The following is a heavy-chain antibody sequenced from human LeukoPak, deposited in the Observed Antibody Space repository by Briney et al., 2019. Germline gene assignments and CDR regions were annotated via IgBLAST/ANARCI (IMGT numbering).Heavy chain of an antibody. CDR2: ISYDGSNK. Sequence: GGSLTLSCAASGFNFNSYGMHWLRQAPGKGLEWVAVISYDGSNKYYADSVKGRFTIARDNSKNTLYLQMNSLRAEDTAVYCWARDWGRYFDWLGSAFDIWGQGTMVTVSS. J-gene: IGHJ3*02. CDR3: ARDWGRYFDWLGSAFDI. V-gene: IGHV3-30*03. D-gene: IGHD3-9*01. CDR1: GFNFNSYG.